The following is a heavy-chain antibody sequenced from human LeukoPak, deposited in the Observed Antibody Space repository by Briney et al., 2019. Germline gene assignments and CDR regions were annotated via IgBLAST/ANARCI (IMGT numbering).Heavy chain of an antibody. CDR1: GYTFTGYY. CDR2: INPNSGGT. Sequence: ASVKVSCKASGYTFTGYYMHWVRQAPGQAREWMGWINPNSGGTNYAQKFQGRVTMTRDTSISTAYMELSRLRSDDTAVYYCARSGGYSNWFDPWGQGTLVTVSS. D-gene: IGHD5-12*01. V-gene: IGHV1-2*02. CDR3: ARSGGYSNWFDP. J-gene: IGHJ5*02.